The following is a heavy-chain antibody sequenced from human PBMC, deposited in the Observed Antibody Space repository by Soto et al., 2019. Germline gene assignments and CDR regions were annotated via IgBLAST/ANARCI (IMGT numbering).Heavy chain of an antibody. Sequence: EVQLVESGGDLVKPGGSLRLSCTASGFTFYNTWMSWVRQAPGKGLEWVGRVKSKTYGGATDYTAPVKGRFTISRDDSQNTLYLQMNSLQTDDTAVYYCTTDRRSGYDPQFDFWGQGTLVTVSS. J-gene: IGHJ4*02. D-gene: IGHD5-12*01. CDR2: VKSKTYGGAT. V-gene: IGHV3-15*01. CDR1: GFTFYNTW. CDR3: TTDRRSGYDPQFDF.